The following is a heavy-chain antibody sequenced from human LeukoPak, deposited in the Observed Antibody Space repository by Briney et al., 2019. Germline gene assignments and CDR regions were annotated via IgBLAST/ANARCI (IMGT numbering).Heavy chain of an antibody. V-gene: IGHV3-7*01. J-gene: IGHJ1*01. CDR1: GFTFSSYW. CDR2: IKQDGSEK. CDR3: ASPAAAGTEAEYLQH. Sequence: PGGSLRLSCAAPGFTFSSYWMSWVRQAPGKGLEWAANIKQDGSEKYYVDSVKGRFTISRDNAKNSLYLQMNSLRAEDTAVYYCASPAAAGTEAEYLQHWGQGTLVTVSS. D-gene: IGHD6-13*01.